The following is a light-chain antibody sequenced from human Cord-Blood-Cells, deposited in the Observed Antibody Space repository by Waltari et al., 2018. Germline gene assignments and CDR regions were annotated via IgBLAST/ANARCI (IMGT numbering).Light chain of an antibody. V-gene: IGLV3-21*03. J-gene: IGLJ2*01. Sequence: SYVLTQPPSVSVAPGKTARITCGGNNIGSKSVHWYQQKPGQAPVLVVYDDSDRPSGRPGRFSGSNSGNTATLTSSRVEAGDEADYYCQVWDSSSDHVVFGGGTKLTVL. CDR3: QVWDSSSDHVV. CDR2: DDS. CDR1: NIGSKS.